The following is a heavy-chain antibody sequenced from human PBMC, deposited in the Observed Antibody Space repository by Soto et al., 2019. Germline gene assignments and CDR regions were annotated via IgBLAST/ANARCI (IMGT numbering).Heavy chain of an antibody. CDR3: ARGYCSGGSCSRGWYYFDY. D-gene: IGHD2-15*01. CDR2: IIPIFGTA. Sequence: QVQLVQSGAEVKKPGSSVKVSCKASGGTFSSYAISWVRQAPGQGLEWMGGIIPIFGTANYAQKFQGRVTITADKSTSTAYMEVSSLRSEDTAVYYCARGYCSGGSCSRGWYYFDYWGQGTLVTVSS. J-gene: IGHJ4*02. CDR1: GGTFSSYA. V-gene: IGHV1-69*06.